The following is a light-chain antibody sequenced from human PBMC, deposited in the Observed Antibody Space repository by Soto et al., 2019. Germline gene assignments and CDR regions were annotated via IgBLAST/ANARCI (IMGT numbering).Light chain of an antibody. CDR3: SSYTTTNTYV. J-gene: IGLJ1*01. CDR1: SSDVGSYNY. V-gene: IGLV2-14*01. Sequence: QSVLTQPASVSGSPGQSITISCTGTSSDVGSYNYVSWYQQHPGKAPKLMIYEVSNRPLGVSNRFSGSKSGNTASLTISGLQAEDEADYYCSSYTTTNTYVFGTGTKLTVL. CDR2: EVS.